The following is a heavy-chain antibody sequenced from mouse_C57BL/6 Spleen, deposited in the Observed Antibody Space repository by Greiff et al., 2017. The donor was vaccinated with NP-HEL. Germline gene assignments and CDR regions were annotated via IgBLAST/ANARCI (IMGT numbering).Heavy chain of an antibody. CDR1: GFTFSDYG. D-gene: IGHD1-1*01. J-gene: IGHJ3*01. CDR3: ARATVVRFAY. Sequence: EVHLVESGGGLVKPGGSLKLSCAASGFTFSDYGMHWVRQAPEKGLEWVAYISSGSSTIYYADTVKGRFTISRDNAKNTLFLQMTSLRSEDTAMYYCARATVVRFAYWGQGTLVTVSA. CDR2: ISSGSSTI. V-gene: IGHV5-17*01.